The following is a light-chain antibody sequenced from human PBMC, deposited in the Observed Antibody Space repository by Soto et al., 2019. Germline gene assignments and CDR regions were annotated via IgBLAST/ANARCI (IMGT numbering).Light chain of an antibody. J-gene: IGLJ1*01. CDR2: EVS. CDR1: SSDVGGYNY. V-gene: IGLV2-8*01. Sequence: QSLLTQPPSSSGSPGQSVTITCTGTSSDVGGYNYVSWYQQHPGKAPKLMIYEVSKRPSGVPDRFSGSKSGNTASPTVSGLLAEDEADYYCSSYAGRNNFVFGTGTKVTVL. CDR3: SSYAGRNNFV.